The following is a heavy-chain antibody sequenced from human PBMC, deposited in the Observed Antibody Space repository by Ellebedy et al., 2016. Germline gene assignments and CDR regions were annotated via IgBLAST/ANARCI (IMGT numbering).Heavy chain of an antibody. CDR1: GFTFSNAW. CDR3: ASGARNWLLFDY. V-gene: IGHV3-7*03. CDR2: IKQDGSEK. D-gene: IGHD3-9*01. J-gene: IGHJ4*02. Sequence: GGSLRLSCAASGFTFSNAWMSWVRQAPGKGLEWVANIKQDGSEKYYVDSVKGRFTISRDNAKNSLYLQMNSLRAEDTAVYYCASGARNWLLFDYWGQGTLVTVSS.